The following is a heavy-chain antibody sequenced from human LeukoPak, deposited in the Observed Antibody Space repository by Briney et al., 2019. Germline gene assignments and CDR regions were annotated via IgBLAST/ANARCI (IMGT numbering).Heavy chain of an antibody. CDR1: GFTFGGYG. D-gene: IGHD6-19*01. CDR2: IAYDGSRA. CDR3: TRYNSDHFDY. V-gene: IGHV3-33*01. Sequence: PGRSLRLSCAGSGFTFGGYGMHWFRQTPGKRLEWVAVIAYDGSRAFYADSVKGRFTISRDNSKNTMSVQMDDLRAEDTAVYYCTRYNSDHFDYWGQGTLVTVSS. J-gene: IGHJ4*02.